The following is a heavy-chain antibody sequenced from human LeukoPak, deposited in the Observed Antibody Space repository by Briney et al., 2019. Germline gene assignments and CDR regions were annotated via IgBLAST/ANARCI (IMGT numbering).Heavy chain of an antibody. CDR2: IYYSENL. J-gene: IGHJ4*02. CDR1: GGSISSSSYY. D-gene: IGHD1-26*01. V-gene: IGHV4-39*01. Sequence: PSETLSLTCTVSGGSISSSSYYWGWLRHPPEKALVGFESIYYSENLFHHPPLKSRVTICVHTPKNQFPLTLISVPGADSALYFCSRSLHSWDPFDVWGQGTLVTVSS. CDR3: SRSLHSWDPFDV.